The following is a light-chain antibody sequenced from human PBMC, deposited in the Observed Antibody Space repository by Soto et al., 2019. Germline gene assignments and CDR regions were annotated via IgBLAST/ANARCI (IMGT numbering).Light chain of an antibody. V-gene: IGKV4-1*01. CDR3: QQYYTTPWT. CDR2: WAS. J-gene: IGKJ1*01. CDR1: QSVLYSSDNKDY. Sequence: DIVMTQSPDSLAVSLGERATINCKSSQSVLYSSDNKDYLTWYQQRPGQPPKLLIYWASTRESGVPDRFSGSGSGTDFTLTLSSLHAEDVAVYYCQQYYTTPWTFGQGTKVEI.